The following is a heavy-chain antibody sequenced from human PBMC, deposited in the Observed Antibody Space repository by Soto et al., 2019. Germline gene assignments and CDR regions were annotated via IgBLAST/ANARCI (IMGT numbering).Heavy chain of an antibody. V-gene: IGHV3-49*04. CDR3: SGSSWYAGWFDP. D-gene: IGHD6-13*01. CDR2: IRSKAYGGTT. Sequence: GGSLRLSCTASGFTFGDYAMSWVRQAPGKGLEWVGFIRSKAYGGTTEYAASVKGRFTISRDDSKSIAYLQMNSLKTEDTAVYYCSGSSWYAGWFDPWGQGTLVTVSS. CDR1: GFTFGDYA. J-gene: IGHJ5*02.